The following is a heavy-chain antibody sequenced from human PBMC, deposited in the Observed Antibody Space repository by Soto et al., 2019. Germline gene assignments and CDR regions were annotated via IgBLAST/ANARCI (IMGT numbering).Heavy chain of an antibody. D-gene: IGHD1-20*01. CDR1: GDSVSSNSAA. CDR3: ARDRYNTSNYYYGMDV. J-gene: IGHJ6*02. V-gene: IGHV6-1*01. Sequence: PSQTLSLTCAISGDSVSSNSAAWNWIRQSPSRGLEWLGRTYYRSRWYNYYAVSVRSRITINPDTSKNQFSLQLNSVTPEDTAVYYCARDRYNTSNYYYGMDVWGQGTTVTVSS. CDR2: TYYRSRWYN.